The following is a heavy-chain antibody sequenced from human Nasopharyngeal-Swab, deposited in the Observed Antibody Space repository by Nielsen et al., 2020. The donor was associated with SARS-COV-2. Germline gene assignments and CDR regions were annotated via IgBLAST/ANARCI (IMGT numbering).Heavy chain of an antibody. D-gene: IGHD1-26*01. CDR1: GFTISSNG. CDR3: ARDVGIVGATLDN. J-gene: IGHJ4*02. Sequence: GGSRRLSCAASGFTISSNGVNWVRQAAGEGREWVAYISSRSSTSYYADSVKGRFTISRDNPKNSLYLQMNSLRDEDTAVYYCARDVGIVGATLDNWGQGSLVTVSS. V-gene: IGHV3-48*02. CDR2: ISSRSSTS.